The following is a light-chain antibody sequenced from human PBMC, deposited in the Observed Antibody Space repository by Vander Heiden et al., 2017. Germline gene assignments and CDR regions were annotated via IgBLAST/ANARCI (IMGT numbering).Light chain of an antibody. CDR3: MQALQTPYT. V-gene: IGKV2-28*01. CDR2: LGS. CDR1: QSLLHSNGYNY. Sequence: DIVMTQSLLSLPVTPGEPASISCRSSQSLLHSNGYNYLDWYLQKPGQSPQLLIDLGSNRASGVPDRFSGSGSGTDFTLKISRVEAEDVGVYYCMQALQTPYTFGQGTKLEIK. J-gene: IGKJ2*01.